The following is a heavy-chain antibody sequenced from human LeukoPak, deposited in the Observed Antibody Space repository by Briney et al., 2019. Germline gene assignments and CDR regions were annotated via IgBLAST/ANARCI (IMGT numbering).Heavy chain of an antibody. CDR1: GLTISSYW. J-gene: IGHJ4*02. V-gene: IGHV3-74*01. CDR3: AKGGTTVVDY. Sequence: GGSLRLSCAASGLTISSYWMHWVRQPPGKGLVWVSRINSDGTSPTYADSVKGRFTISRDNAKNTLYLQMNSLRAEDTAVYYCAKGGTTVVDYWGQGTLVTVSS. CDR2: INSDGTSP. D-gene: IGHD4-23*01.